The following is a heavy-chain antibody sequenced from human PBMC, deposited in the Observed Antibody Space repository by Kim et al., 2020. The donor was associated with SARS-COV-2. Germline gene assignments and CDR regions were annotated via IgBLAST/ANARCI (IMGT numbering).Heavy chain of an antibody. CDR1: GGSFSGYY. Sequence: SETLSLTCAVYGGSFSGYYWSWIRQPPGKGLEWIGEINHRGSTNYNPSLKSRVTISVDTSKNQFSLKLSSVTAADTAVYYCARDETLRYFDWLPSTVGWFDPWGQGTLVTVSS. D-gene: IGHD3-9*01. J-gene: IGHJ5*02. CDR3: ARDETLRYFDWLPSTVGWFDP. V-gene: IGHV4-34*01. CDR2: INHRGST.